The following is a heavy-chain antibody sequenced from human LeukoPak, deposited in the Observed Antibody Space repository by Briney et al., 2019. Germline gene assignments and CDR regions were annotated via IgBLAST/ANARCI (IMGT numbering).Heavy chain of an antibody. Sequence: GESLKISCKGSGSIFTSYWISWVRQMPGKGLEWMGRIDPSDSYTNYSPSFQGHVTISADKSISTAYLQWSSLKASDTAMYYCARHEYYDILTGNFDYWGQGTLVTVSS. V-gene: IGHV5-10-1*01. D-gene: IGHD3-9*01. CDR1: GSIFTSYW. CDR2: IDPSDSYT. CDR3: ARHEYYDILTGNFDY. J-gene: IGHJ4*02.